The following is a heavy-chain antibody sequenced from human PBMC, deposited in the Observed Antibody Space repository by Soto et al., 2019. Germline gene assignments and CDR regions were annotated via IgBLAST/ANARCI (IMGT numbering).Heavy chain of an antibody. CDR2: INPNSGGT. J-gene: IGHJ5*02. D-gene: IGHD1-1*01. CDR1: GYTFSGYY. CDR3: VRMASSGTLNWFDP. Sequence: ASVKVSCKASGYTFSGYYIHWLRQAPGQGLEWMGWINPNSGGTNYAQKFQGRVTVTRDTPTSTAYMELSRLTSDDTAVYYCVRMASSGTLNWFDPWGQGTLVTVSS. V-gene: IGHV1-2*02.